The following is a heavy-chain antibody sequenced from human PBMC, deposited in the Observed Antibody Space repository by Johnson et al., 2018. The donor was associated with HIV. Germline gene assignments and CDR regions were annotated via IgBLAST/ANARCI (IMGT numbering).Heavy chain of an antibody. Sequence: MLLVESGGGLVQPGGSLRLFCAASGFSFSSYVMNWVRQAPGKGLEYVASISSNGGRTYYANSVKGRFTISRDNSKNMLYLQMGSLRAEDMAVYYCSRGGELSSIGAFDIWGQGTMVTVSS. CDR1: GFSFSSYV. D-gene: IGHD3-16*02. CDR2: ISSNGGRT. V-gene: IGHV3-64*01. J-gene: IGHJ3*02. CDR3: SRGGELSSIGAFDI.